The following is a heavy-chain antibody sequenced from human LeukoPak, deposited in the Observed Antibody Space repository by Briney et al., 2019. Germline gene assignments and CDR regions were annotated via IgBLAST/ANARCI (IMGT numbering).Heavy chain of an antibody. Sequence: SQTLSLTCTVSGGSISSGDYYWSWIRQPPGKGLEWIGYIYYSGSTYYNPSLKSRVTISVDTSKNQFSLKLSSVTAADTAVYYCARGSSSWDAFDIWGQGTMVTVSS. J-gene: IGHJ3*02. D-gene: IGHD6-13*01. V-gene: IGHV4-30-4*08. CDR1: GGSISSGDYY. CDR3: ARGSSSWDAFDI. CDR2: IYYSGST.